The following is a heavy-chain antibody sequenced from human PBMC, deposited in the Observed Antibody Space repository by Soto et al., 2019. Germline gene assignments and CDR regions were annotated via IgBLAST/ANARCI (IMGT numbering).Heavy chain of an antibody. CDR2: IYYSGST. V-gene: IGHV4-30-4*01. CDR3: ARTYTYYYDSSGYYLTYFDY. J-gene: IGHJ4*02. Sequence: QVQLQESGPGLVKPSQTLSLTCTVSGGSISSGDYYWRWIRQPPGKGLEWIGYIYYSGSTYYNPSLKSRVTISVDTSKIPFSLKLSSVTAADTALYYCARTYTYYYDSSGYYLTYFDYWGQGTLVTVSS. CDR1: GGSISSGDYY. D-gene: IGHD3-22*01.